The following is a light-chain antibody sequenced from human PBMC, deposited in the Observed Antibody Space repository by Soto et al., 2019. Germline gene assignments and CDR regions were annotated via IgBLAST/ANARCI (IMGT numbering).Light chain of an antibody. CDR1: SSNIGANYD. CDR2: GNT. V-gene: IGLV1-40*01. CDR3: QSYDSTLSARYV. J-gene: IGLJ1*01. Sequence: QSVLTQPPSVSGAPGQRVTISCTGSSSNIGANYDVHWYQHRPGTAPKLLIFGNTNRPSGVPDRFSGSKSGTSASLAITGLRAEDEGDYYCQSYDSTLSARYVFGTGTKVTVL.